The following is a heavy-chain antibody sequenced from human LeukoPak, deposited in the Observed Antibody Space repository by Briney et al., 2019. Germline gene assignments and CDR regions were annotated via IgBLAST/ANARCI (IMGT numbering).Heavy chain of an antibody. Sequence: GGSLRLSCAASGFTFNDYYMTWIRQAPGKGLEWVSHIGYIGNNIYYADFVKGRFTISRDNAKNSLYLQMNSLRAEDTAIYYCARITPEDRTWFDPWGQGTLVTVSS. CDR1: GFTFNDYY. V-gene: IGHV3-11*04. J-gene: IGHJ5*02. CDR2: IGYIGNNI. CDR3: ARITPEDRTWFDP. D-gene: IGHD2-15*01.